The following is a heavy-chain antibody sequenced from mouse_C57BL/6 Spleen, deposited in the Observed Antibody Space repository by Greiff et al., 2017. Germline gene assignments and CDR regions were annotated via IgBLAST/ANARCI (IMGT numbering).Heavy chain of an antibody. J-gene: IGHJ4*01. D-gene: IGHD2-4*01. V-gene: IGHV3-6*01. CDR2: ISYDGSN. Sequence: EVQLQESGPGLVKPSQSLSLTCSVTGYSITSCYYWNWIRQFPGNKLEWMGYISYDGSNNYNPSLKNRISITRDTSKNQFFLKLNSVTTEDTATYYCSRDRGYDCDGLAMDDWGQGTSVTVSS. CDR3: SRDRGYDCDGLAMDD. CDR1: GYSITSCYY.